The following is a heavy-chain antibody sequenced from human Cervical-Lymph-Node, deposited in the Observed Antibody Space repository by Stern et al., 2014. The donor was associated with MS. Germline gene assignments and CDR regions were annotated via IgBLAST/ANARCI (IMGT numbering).Heavy chain of an antibody. J-gene: IGHJ3*02. CDR3: ARLPRTFGGVAFTFDI. Sequence: VQLVQSGAEVKKSGSSVKVSCKASGGSFSSYPITWVRQDPGQGLEWMGGVIPIFDIANYAQKFQGRVTITADEATTTAYMELSSLRSDDTAVYYCARLPRTFGGVAFTFDIWGQGTMVTVSS. D-gene: IGHD3-16*01. V-gene: IGHV1-69*01. CDR1: GGSFSSYP. CDR2: VIPIFDIA.